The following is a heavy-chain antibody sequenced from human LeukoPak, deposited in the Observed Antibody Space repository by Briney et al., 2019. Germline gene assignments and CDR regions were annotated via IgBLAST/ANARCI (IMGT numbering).Heavy chain of an antibody. CDR2: ISSSSGNI. V-gene: IGHV3-21*06. CDR3: ARDLAGGRFDL. D-gene: IGHD3-16*01. J-gene: IGHJ5*02. Sequence: RSLRLSCTASGFIFRTYTMNWVRQAPGKGLEWVSYISSSSGNIYYADSMKGRFTISRDNTKNLLYLQMNSLRAEDTAVYYCARDLAGGRFDLWGQGTLVTVSS. CDR1: GFIFRTYT.